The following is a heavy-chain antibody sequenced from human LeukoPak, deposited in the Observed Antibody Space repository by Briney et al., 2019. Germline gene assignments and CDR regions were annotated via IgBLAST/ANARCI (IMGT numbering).Heavy chain of an antibody. Sequence: SSQTLSLTCTVSGVSISSGGYYWNWIRQHPTEGLEWIGHIYYTGRTTYNPSVKSRVTISADTSKNQFSLMLNSVTAADTAVYFCASAPLGNSFGYMAYWGQGALVTVSS. D-gene: IGHD5-18*01. J-gene: IGHJ4*02. CDR2: IYYTGRT. CDR3: ASAPLGNSFGYMAY. V-gene: IGHV4-31*03. CDR1: GVSISSGGYY.